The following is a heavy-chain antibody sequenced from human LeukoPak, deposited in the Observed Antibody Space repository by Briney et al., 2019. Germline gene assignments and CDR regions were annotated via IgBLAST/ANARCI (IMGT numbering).Heavy chain of an antibody. CDR1: GYTFTSYG. D-gene: IGHD1-26*01. Sequence: GASVKVSCKASGYTFTSYGISWVRQAPGQGLEWMGWISAYNGSTNYAQKLQGRVTMTADTSTSTAYMELRSLRSDDTAVYYCARDPSLVGATYSDYWGQGTLVTVSS. V-gene: IGHV1-18*01. CDR2: ISAYNGST. CDR3: ARDPSLVGATYSDY. J-gene: IGHJ4*02.